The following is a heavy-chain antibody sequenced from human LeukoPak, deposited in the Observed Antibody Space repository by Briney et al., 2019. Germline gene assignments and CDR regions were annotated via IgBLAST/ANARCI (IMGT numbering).Heavy chain of an antibody. D-gene: IGHD3-22*01. CDR2: ISSSSSYI. V-gene: IGHV3-21*01. J-gene: IGHJ4*02. CDR1: GFTFSSYS. CDR3: ARDEVGDYDSSGYQYYFDY. Sequence: GGSLRLSCAASGFTFSSYSMNWVRQAPGKGLEWVSSISSSSSYIYYADSVKGRFTISRDNAKNSLYLQRNSLRAEDTAVYYCARDEVGDYDSSGYQYYFDYWGQGTLVTVSS.